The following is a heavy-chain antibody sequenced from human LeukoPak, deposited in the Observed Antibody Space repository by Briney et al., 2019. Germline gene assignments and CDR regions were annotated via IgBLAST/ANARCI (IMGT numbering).Heavy chain of an antibody. CDR2: IYHSGST. Sequence: PSETLSLTCAVSGYSISSGYYWGWIRQPPGKGLEWIGSIYHSGSTYYNPSLKSRVTISVDTSKNQFSLKLSSVTAADTAVHYCARSRGYSYGQTPHYWGQGTLVTVSS. CDR1: GYSISSGYY. V-gene: IGHV4-38-2*01. D-gene: IGHD5-18*01. CDR3: ARSRGYSYGQTPHY. J-gene: IGHJ4*02.